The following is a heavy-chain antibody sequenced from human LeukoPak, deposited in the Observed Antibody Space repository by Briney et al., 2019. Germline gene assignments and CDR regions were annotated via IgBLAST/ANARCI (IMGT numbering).Heavy chain of an antibody. CDR3: ATVGGSYYYFDY. D-gene: IGHD1-26*01. Sequence: ASVKVSCKASGYTFTSYGISWVRQAPGKGLEWMGGFDPEDGETIYAQKFQGRVTMTEDTSTDTAYMELSSLRSEDTAVYYCATVGGSYYYFDYWGQGTLVTVSS. CDR2: FDPEDGET. V-gene: IGHV1-24*01. CDR1: GYTFTSYG. J-gene: IGHJ4*02.